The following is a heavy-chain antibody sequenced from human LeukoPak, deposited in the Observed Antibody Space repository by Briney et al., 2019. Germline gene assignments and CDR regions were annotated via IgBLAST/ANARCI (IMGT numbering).Heavy chain of an antibody. D-gene: IGHD3-10*01. CDR1: GAAIMRSNW. Sequence: PSETLSLTCAVSGAAIMRSNWWSWVRQAPGKGLEWIGETYHNGNTNYNPALESRLTISVDKFKNQFSLKLTSVTAADTAVYYCARDGDEYYSAYLHHWGQGILVTVSS. V-gene: IGHV4-4*02. CDR2: TYHNGNT. CDR3: ARDGDEYYSAYLHH. J-gene: IGHJ1*01.